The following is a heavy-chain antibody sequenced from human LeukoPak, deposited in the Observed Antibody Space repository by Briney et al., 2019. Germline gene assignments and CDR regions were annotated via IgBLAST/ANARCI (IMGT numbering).Heavy chain of an antibody. CDR3: ARLDNGRGAFDY. V-gene: IGHV4-59*02. Sequence: PSETLSLTCTVSGGSVSSYFWSWIRQPPGKGLEWIGYMYYSGSTNYNPSLKSRVTISIDTSKNQFSLQLSSVTAADTAVYYCARLDNGRGAFDYWGQGTLVTVPS. D-gene: IGHD1-26*01. CDR1: GGSVSSYF. CDR2: MYYSGST. J-gene: IGHJ4*02.